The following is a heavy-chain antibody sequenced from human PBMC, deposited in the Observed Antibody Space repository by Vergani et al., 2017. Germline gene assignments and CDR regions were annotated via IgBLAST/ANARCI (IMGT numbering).Heavy chain of an antibody. Sequence: QLQLQESGPGLVKPSETLSLTCTVSGGSISSSSYYWGWIRQPPGKGLEWIGSIYYSGSTYYNPSLKSRVTISVDTSKNHLSLKLSSVTAADTAVYYCARRGAIYGYFDHWGQGTQVTVSS. CDR3: ARRGAIYGYFDH. CDR1: GGSISSSSYY. CDR2: IYYSGST. D-gene: IGHD2/OR15-2a*01. J-gene: IGHJ4*02. V-gene: IGHV4-39*02.